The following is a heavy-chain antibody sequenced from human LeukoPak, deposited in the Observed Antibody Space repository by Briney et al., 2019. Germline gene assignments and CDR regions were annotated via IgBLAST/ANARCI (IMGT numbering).Heavy chain of an antibody. V-gene: IGHV3-15*01. D-gene: IGHD2-2*01. Sequence: PGGSLRLSCAASGFTFSNAWMSWVRQAPGKGLEWVGRIKSKTDGGTTDYAAPVKGRFTISRDDSKNTLYLQMNSLKTEDTAVYYCTTDLVRDCSSTSCSYWGQGTLVTVSS. CDR3: TTDLVRDCSSTSCSY. J-gene: IGHJ4*02. CDR1: GFTFSNAW. CDR2: IKSKTDGGTT.